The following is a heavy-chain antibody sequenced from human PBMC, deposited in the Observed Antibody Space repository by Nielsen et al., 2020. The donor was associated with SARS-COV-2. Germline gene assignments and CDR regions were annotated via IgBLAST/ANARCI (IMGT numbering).Heavy chain of an antibody. D-gene: IGHD6-13*01. J-gene: IGHJ6*02. CDR3: ARTRGIAAAPALRYYYYGMDV. CDR1: GFTFSYYG. Sequence: GESLKISCTASGFTFSYYGMHWVRQAPGERLEWVALISYDGSEMYYRDSVKGRFTISRDNSKNSLYLQMDSLRGEDTAVYYCARTRGIAAAPALRYYYYGMDVWGQGTTVTVSS. V-gene: IGHV3-30*03. CDR2: ISYDGSEM.